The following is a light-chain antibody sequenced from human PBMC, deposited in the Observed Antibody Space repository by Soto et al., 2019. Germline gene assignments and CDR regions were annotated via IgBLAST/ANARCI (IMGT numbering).Light chain of an antibody. V-gene: IGLV2-23*01. CDR2: DDT. CDR3: CLYGGVSTYV. CDR1: DGL. Sequence: QSALTQPASVSGAPGQTITISCTGTDGLVSWYQQHPSKVPKLIIYDDTKRPSVVSSRFSGSKAGNTASLTISGLQTDDEADYYCCLYGGVSTYVFGAGTKVTVL. J-gene: IGLJ1*01.